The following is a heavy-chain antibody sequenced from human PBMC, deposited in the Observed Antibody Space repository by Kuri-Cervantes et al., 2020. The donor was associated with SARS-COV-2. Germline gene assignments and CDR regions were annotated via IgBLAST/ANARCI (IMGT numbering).Heavy chain of an antibody. CDR1: GFTFSSYA. V-gene: IGHV3-30-3*01. CDR2: ISYDGSNK. Sequence: GESLKISCAASGFTFSSYAMHWVCQAPGKGLEWVAVISYDGSNKYYADSVKGRFTISRDNSKNTLYLQMNSLRAEDTAVYYCARDQAGTIDYWGQGTLVTVSS. D-gene: IGHD1-1*01. J-gene: IGHJ4*02. CDR3: ARDQAGTIDY.